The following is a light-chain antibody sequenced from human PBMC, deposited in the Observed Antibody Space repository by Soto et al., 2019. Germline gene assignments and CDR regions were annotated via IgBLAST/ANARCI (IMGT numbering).Light chain of an antibody. CDR1: QSISSW. CDR3: QQYNSYSET. V-gene: IGKV1-5*03. J-gene: IGKJ1*01. CDR2: KAS. Sequence: DIQMTQSPSTLSASVGDRVTITCRASQSISSWLAWYQQKPGKAPKLLIYKASSLESGVPSRFRGSGSGTEFTLTIRSLQPDDFATYYCQQYNSYSETFGQGTKVEIK.